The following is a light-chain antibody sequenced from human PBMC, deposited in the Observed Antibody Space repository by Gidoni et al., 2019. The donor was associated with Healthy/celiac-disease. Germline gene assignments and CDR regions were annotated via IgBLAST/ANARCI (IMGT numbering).Light chain of an antibody. Sequence: DIQMTQSPSSLSAYVGDRVTLTCRASQSISSYLNWYQQKPGKAPKLMIYAASSLKSGVPSRFSGSGSGTDFTLTISSLQPEDVATYYCQQSYSTPPWTFGQGTKVEIK. J-gene: IGKJ1*01. CDR2: AAS. V-gene: IGKV1-39*01. CDR3: QQSYSTPPWT. CDR1: QSISSY.